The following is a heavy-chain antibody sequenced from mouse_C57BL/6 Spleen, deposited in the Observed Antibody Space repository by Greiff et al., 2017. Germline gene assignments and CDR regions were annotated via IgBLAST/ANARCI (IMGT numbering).Heavy chain of an antibody. CDR1: GYTFTTYP. Sequence: VKLVESGAELVKPGASVKMSCKASGYTFTTYPIEWMKQNHGKSLEWIGNFHPYNDDTKYNEKFKGKATLTVEKSSSTVYLELSRLTSDDSAVYYCARRDYDGYAMDYWGQGTSVTVSS. V-gene: IGHV1-47*01. CDR2: FHPYNDDT. J-gene: IGHJ4*01. D-gene: IGHD2-4*01. CDR3: ARRDYDGYAMDY.